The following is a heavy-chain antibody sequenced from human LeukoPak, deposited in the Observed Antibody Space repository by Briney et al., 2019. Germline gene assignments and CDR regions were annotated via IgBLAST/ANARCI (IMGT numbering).Heavy chain of an antibody. CDR2: IYPGDSDT. D-gene: IGHD6-13*01. Sequence: KDGESLKISCKGSGYSFTTYWIGWVRQMPGKGLEWMRIIYPGDSDTRYSPSFQGQVTISADKSISTAYLQWSSLKASDTAMYYCARSGLAAAGTAQIVRNWFDPWGQGTLVTVSS. CDR3: ARSGLAAAGTAQIVRNWFDP. V-gene: IGHV5-51*01. J-gene: IGHJ5*02. CDR1: GYSFTTYW.